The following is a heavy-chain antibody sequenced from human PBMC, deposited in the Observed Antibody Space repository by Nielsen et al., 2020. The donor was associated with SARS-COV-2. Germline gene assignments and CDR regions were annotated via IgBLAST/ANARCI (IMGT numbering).Heavy chain of an antibody. J-gene: IGHJ4*02. Sequence: SETLSLTCAVYGGSFSGYYWSWIRQPPGKGLEWIGEINHSRSTNYNPSLKSRVTISVDTSKNQFSLKLSSVTAADTAVYYCACGDYGYYFDYWGQGTLVTVSS. D-gene: IGHD4-17*01. CDR2: INHSRST. CDR1: GGSFSGYY. V-gene: IGHV4-34*01. CDR3: ACGDYGYYFDY.